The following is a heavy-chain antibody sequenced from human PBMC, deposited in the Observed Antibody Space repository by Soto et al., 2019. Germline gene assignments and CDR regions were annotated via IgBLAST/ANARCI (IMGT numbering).Heavy chain of an antibody. V-gene: IGHV4-38-2*02. CDR3: ARDKRVTMIGGWFDL. CDR2: IYHSGKT. J-gene: IGHJ5*01. D-gene: IGHD3-22*01. Sequence: NPSETLSLTCVVSGYSISSGYYWAWVRQPPGKELEWIGSIYHSGKTYYYPSLRSRVTVSVDTSKNQFSMKLISVTAADTAVYYCARDKRVTMIGGWFDLWGQGTLVTVSS. CDR1: GYSISSGYY.